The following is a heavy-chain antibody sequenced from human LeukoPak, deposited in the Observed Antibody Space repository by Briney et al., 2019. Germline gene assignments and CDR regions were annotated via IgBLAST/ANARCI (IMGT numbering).Heavy chain of an antibody. J-gene: IGHJ5*02. CDR3: ARGQPQRYNSDWYVNWFDP. D-gene: IGHD6-19*01. V-gene: IGHV4-59*01. CDR1: GASISSSY. Sequence: SETLSLTCTVSGASISSSYWSWIRQPPGKGLEWIGYIYYSGTTKYNPSLRSRVIISIDTSKNQFSLKVNSVTAADTAVYYCARGQPQRYNSDWYVNWFDPWGQGTLVSVSS. CDR2: IYYSGTT.